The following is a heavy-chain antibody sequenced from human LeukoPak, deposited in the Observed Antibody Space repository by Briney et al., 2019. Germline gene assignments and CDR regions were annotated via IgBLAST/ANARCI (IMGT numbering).Heavy chain of an antibody. CDR2: ISAYNGNT. Sequence: ASVKVSCKASGYTFTSYGITWVRQAPGQGLEWMGWISAYNGNTNYAQKLQGRVTVTTDTSTSTAYMELRSLRSDDTAVYYCARDIVATGTDAFDIWGQGTMVTVSS. V-gene: IGHV1-18*01. CDR3: ARDIVATGTDAFDI. J-gene: IGHJ3*02. CDR1: GYTFTSYG. D-gene: IGHD5-12*01.